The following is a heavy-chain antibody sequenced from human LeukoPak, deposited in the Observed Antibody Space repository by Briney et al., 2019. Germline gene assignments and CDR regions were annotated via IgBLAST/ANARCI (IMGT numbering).Heavy chain of an antibody. Sequence: GASVKVSCKASGYTFTDYYMHWVRQAPGQGLEWMRWINPNSGGTNYAQKFQGRVTMTRDTSISTAYMELSRVRSDDTAVYYCARGGRSIFGVADYWGQGTLVTVSS. CDR3: ARGGRSIFGVADY. V-gene: IGHV1-2*02. D-gene: IGHD3-3*01. CDR1: GYTFTDYY. CDR2: INPNSGGT. J-gene: IGHJ4*02.